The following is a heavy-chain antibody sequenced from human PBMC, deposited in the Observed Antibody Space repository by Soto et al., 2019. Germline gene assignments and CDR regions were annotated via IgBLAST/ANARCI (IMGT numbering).Heavy chain of an antibody. D-gene: IGHD5-12*01. J-gene: IGHJ4*02. CDR2: IIPILGIA. CDR1: GGTFSSYT. Sequence: QVQLVQSGAEVKKPGSSVKVSCKASGGTFSSYTISWVRQAPGQGLEWMGRIIPILGIANYAQKFQGRVTITADKSTSTAYMELSSLRSEDTAVYYCARTGWGRDGYNFTRFDYWGQGTLVTVSS. CDR3: ARTGWGRDGYNFTRFDY. V-gene: IGHV1-69*02.